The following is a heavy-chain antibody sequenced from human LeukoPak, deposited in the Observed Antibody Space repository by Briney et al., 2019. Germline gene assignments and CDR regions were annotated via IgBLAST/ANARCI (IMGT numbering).Heavy chain of an antibody. CDR2: INPSGGST. D-gene: IGHD3-10*01. CDR1: GYTFTSYY. CDR3: AREGVMVRGVIGNWFDS. Sequence: GASVKVSCKASGYTFTSYYMHWVRQAPGQGLEWMGIINPSGGSTSYAQKFQGRVTMTRDTSTSTVYMELSSLRSEDTAVYYCAREGVMVRGVIGNWFDSWGQGTLVTVSS. V-gene: IGHV1-46*01. J-gene: IGHJ5*01.